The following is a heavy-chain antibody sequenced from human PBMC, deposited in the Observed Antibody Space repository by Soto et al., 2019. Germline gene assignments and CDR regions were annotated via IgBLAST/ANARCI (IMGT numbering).Heavy chain of an antibody. CDR2: VYYSGNT. CDR1: GGSISPYY. CDR3: ARKGAAASYAHYYMDV. Sequence: PSETLSLTCTVSGGSISPYYWSWIRQPPGKGLEWIGYVYYSGNTNYNPSLESRVTISVDTSRNRFSLNLTSATAADTAVYYCARKGAAASYAHYYMDVWGRGXAVTAP. J-gene: IGHJ6*03. V-gene: IGHV4-59*01. D-gene: IGHD6-13*01.